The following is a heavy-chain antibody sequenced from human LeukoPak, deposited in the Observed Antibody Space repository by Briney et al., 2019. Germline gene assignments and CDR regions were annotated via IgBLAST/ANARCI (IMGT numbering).Heavy chain of an antibody. Sequence: GGFLRLSCAASGFTFSDYYMSWIRQAPGKGLEWVSYISSSGSTIYYADSVKGRFTISRDNAKNSLYLQMNSLRAEDTAVYYCATHHTAMVTRDYWGQGTLVTVSS. J-gene: IGHJ4*02. CDR1: GFTFSDYY. CDR2: ISSSGSTI. D-gene: IGHD5-18*01. V-gene: IGHV3-11*01. CDR3: ATHHTAMVTRDY.